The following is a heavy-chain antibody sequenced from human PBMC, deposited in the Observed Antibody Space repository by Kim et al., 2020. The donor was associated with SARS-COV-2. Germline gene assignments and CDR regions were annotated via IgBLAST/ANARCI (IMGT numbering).Heavy chain of an antibody. J-gene: IGHJ4*02. CDR1: GGSISSYY. CDR2: IYYSGST. D-gene: IGHD6-6*01. Sequence: SETLSLTCTVSGGSISSYYWSWIRQPPGKGLEWIGYIYYSGSTNYNPSLKSRVTISVDTSKNQFFLKLSSVTAADTAVYYCAREKGSSYDTSLDYWGQGTLVTVSS. CDR3: AREKGSSYDTSLDY. V-gene: IGHV4-59*13.